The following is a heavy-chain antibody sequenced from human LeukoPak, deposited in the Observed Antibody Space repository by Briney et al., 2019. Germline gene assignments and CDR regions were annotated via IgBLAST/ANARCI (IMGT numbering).Heavy chain of an antibody. D-gene: IGHD3-3*01. CDR1: GFTFSSYA. J-gene: IGHJ4*02. CDR3: ARAIHVLRFLEWLSDTYYFDY. CDR2: ISSNGGST. V-gene: IGHV3-64*01. Sequence: PGGSLRLSCAASGFTFSSYAMHWVRQAPGKGLEYVSAISSNGGSTYYANSVKGRFTISRDNAKNSLYLQMNSLRAEDTAVYYCARAIHVLRFLEWLSDTYYFDYWGQGTLVTVSS.